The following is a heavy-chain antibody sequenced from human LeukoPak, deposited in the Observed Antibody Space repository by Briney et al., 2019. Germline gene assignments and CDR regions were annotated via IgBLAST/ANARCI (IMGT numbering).Heavy chain of an antibody. CDR3: ARGLPRHGLMVRGVRGGTYFDY. CDR2: INHSGST. CDR1: GGSFSGYY. D-gene: IGHD3-10*01. Sequence: PSETLSLTCAVYGGSFSGYYWSWVRQPPGKGLEWIGEINHSGSTNYNPSLKSRVPLSVDTYKTQFSLKLRSVTAADPAVYYCARGLPRHGLMVRGVRGGTYFDYWGEGTLVTASS. V-gene: IGHV4-34*01. J-gene: IGHJ4*02.